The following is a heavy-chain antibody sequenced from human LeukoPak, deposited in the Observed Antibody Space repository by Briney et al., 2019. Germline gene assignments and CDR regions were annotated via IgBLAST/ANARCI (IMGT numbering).Heavy chain of an antibody. J-gene: IGHJ6*03. CDR2: ISYDGSNK. D-gene: IGHD6-13*01. Sequence: PGRSLRLSCAASGFTFSSYAMHWVRQAPGKGLEWVAVISYDGSNKYYADSVKGRFTISRDNSKNTLYLQMNSLRAEDTAVYYCARDSEAAAGHMDVWGKGTTVTVSS. CDR3: ARDSEAAAGHMDV. V-gene: IGHV3-30-3*01. CDR1: GFTFSSYA.